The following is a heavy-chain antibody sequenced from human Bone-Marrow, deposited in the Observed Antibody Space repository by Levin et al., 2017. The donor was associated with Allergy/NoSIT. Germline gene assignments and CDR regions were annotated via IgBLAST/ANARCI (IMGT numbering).Heavy chain of an antibody. Sequence: ESLKISCAASGFNFASYGMNWVRQAPGKGLEWVSSISGTGRHIYLADSLKGRFTISRDNAKNSLSLQMNNLRVEDTAVFYCAKDEGPFSSSFAFDCWGQGALVTVSS. CDR1: GFNFASYG. J-gene: IGHJ4*02. CDR2: ISGTGRHI. D-gene: IGHD2-2*01. V-gene: IGHV3-21*01. CDR3: AKDEGPFSSSFAFDC.